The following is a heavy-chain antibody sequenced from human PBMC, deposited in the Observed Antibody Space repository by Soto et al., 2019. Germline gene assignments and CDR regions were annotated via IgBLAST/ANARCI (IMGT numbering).Heavy chain of an antibody. Sequence: GGSLRLSCAASGFTFSSYDMHWVRQATGKGLEWVSAIGTAGDPYYPGSVKGQFTISRENAKNSLYLQMNSLRAGDTAVYYCARGMGATNYYGMDVWGQGTTVTVSS. CDR3: ARGMGATNYYGMDV. D-gene: IGHD1-26*01. J-gene: IGHJ6*02. CDR1: GFTFSSYD. V-gene: IGHV3-13*05. CDR2: IGTAGDP.